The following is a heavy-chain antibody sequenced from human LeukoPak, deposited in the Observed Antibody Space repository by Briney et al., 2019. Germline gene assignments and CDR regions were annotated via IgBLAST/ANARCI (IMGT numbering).Heavy chain of an antibody. D-gene: IGHD6-13*01. Sequence: GGSLRLSCLGSGFTFSTYWMSWVRRTPGKGLEWVANIMQDGSEKDYVDSVKGRFTIPRDNARNSLYLQMSSLGAEDTAVYYCAREVYSSSRPADAFDIWGQGTVVTVSS. CDR3: AREVYSSSRPADAFDI. CDR2: IMQDGSEK. J-gene: IGHJ3*02. V-gene: IGHV3-7*01. CDR1: GFTFSTYW.